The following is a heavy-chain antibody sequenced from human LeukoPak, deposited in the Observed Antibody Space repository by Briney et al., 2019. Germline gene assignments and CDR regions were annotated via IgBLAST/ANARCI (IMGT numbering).Heavy chain of an antibody. V-gene: IGHV1-18*01. J-gene: IGHJ4*02. CDR2: ISAYNGIT. D-gene: IGHD6-19*01. CDR3: TRAREYSSGWYGVY. Sequence: GASVKVSCKASSYTFTSYGISWVRQAPGQGLEWMGWISAYNGITNYAQKLQGRVTMTTDTSTSTAYMELRSLRSDDTAVYYCTRAREYSSGWYGVYWGQGTLVTVSS. CDR1: SYTFTSYG.